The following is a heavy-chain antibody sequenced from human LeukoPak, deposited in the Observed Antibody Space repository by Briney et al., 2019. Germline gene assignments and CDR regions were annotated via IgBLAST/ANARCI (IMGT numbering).Heavy chain of an antibody. J-gene: IGHJ4*02. CDR1: GGTFSSYA. CDR3: ARDLGSGTEAFDY. Sequence: SVKVSCKASGGTFSSYAISWVRQAPGQGLEWMGGIIPIFGTANYAQKFQGRVTITADESTSTAYMELSSLRSEDTAVYYCARDLGSGTEAFDYWGQGTLVTVSS. D-gene: IGHD3-10*01. V-gene: IGHV1-69*01. CDR2: IIPIFGTA.